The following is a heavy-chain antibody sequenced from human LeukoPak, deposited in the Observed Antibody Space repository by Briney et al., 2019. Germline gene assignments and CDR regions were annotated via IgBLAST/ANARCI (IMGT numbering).Heavy chain of an antibody. V-gene: IGHV3-48*01. D-gene: IGHD3-22*01. J-gene: IGHJ4*02. CDR1: GFTFSSYS. CDR2: ISSSSSTI. CDR3: VRDDDRPDNGLDY. Sequence: GGSLRLSCAASGFTFSSYSMNWVRQAPGKGLEWVSYISSSSSTIYYADSVKGRFTISRDHAKNSLYLQMNSLRAEDTAVYYCVRDDDRPDNGLDYWGQGTLVTVSS.